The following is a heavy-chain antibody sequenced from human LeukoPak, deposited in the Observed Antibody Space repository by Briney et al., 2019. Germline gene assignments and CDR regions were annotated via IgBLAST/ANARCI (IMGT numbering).Heavy chain of an antibody. Sequence: SETLSLTCSVSGGSISTYYWSWIRQPPGKGLEWIGYVYYSGSTNYNPSLRSRVTISVDTSKNQFSLKLGSVTAADTAVYYCARGYSSIYGRFDPWGQGTLVTVSS. J-gene: IGHJ5*02. D-gene: IGHD6-13*01. CDR1: GGSISTYY. CDR3: ARGYSSIYGRFDP. CDR2: VYYSGST. V-gene: IGHV4-59*08.